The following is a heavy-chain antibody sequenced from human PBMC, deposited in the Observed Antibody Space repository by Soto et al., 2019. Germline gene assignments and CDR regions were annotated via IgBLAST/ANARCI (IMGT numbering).Heavy chain of an antibody. CDR3: AREGEYSGTGMDV. J-gene: IGHJ6*02. CDR2: MSYSGSS. D-gene: IGHD5-12*01. CDR1: GGSFTGDDYY. V-gene: IGHV4-30-4*01. Sequence: SETLSLTCTVSGGSFTGDDYYWNWIRQPPGKGLEWIGYMSYSGSSYYHPSLKSRGTISVDTSKNQFSLKLASVTAADTAVYYCAREGEYSGTGMDVWGQGTTVTVSS.